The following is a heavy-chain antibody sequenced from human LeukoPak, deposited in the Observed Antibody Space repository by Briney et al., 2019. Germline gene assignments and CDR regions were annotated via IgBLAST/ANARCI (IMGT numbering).Heavy chain of an antibody. CDR3: ARVGYSYYFDF. CDR1: GFTVSSNY. Sequence: GGSLRLSCAASGFTVSSNYMTWVRQAPGKGLEWVSVIYSGGTTYYADSVKGRFTISRDNSKNTLYVQMNSLRVEDTAVYYCARVGYSYYFDFWGQGTLVTVSS. V-gene: IGHV3-66*01. CDR2: IYSGGTT. J-gene: IGHJ4*02. D-gene: IGHD2-21*01.